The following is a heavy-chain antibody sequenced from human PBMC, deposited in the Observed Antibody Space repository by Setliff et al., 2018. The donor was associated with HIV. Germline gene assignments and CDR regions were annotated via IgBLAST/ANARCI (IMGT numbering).Heavy chain of an antibody. CDR2: INAANGHA. CDR3: ARMDYDSGKSVLDS. Sequence: ASVKVSCKASGFTFSKSAIHWVRQAPGQRLELMAWINAANGHAKYSQKFQGRVTITRDTSATIAYMELSSLTSEDTALYFCARMDYDSGKSVLDSWGQGTLVTVSS. V-gene: IGHV1-3*01. CDR1: GFTFSKSA. D-gene: IGHD3-10*01. J-gene: IGHJ5*01.